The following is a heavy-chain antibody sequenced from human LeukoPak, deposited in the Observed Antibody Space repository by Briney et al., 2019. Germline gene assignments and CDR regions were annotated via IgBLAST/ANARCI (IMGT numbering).Heavy chain of an antibody. CDR2: IYSGGST. D-gene: IGHD2-21*02. V-gene: IGHV3-53*01. CDR3: ASHTAHCGGDCYSN. CDR1: GFTVSSNY. Sequence: PGGSLRLSCAASGFTVSSNYMSWVRQAPGKGLEWVSVIYSGGSTYYADSVKGRFTISRDNSKNTLYLQMNSLRAEDTAVYYCASHTAHCGGDCYSNWGQGTLVTVSS. J-gene: IGHJ4*02.